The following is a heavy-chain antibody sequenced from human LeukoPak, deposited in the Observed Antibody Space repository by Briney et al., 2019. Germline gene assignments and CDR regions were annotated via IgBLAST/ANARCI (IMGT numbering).Heavy chain of an antibody. V-gene: IGHV1-2*02. CDR3: ARTPTVTSSDY. D-gene: IGHD4-17*01. CDR1: GYTFTGYY. Sequence: GASVKVSCKASGYTFTGYYMHWVRQAPGQGLEWMGWINPNSGGANYAQKFQGRDTMTRDTSISTAYMELSRLRSDDTAVYYCARTPTVTSSDYWGQGTLVTVSS. J-gene: IGHJ4*02. CDR2: INPNSGGA.